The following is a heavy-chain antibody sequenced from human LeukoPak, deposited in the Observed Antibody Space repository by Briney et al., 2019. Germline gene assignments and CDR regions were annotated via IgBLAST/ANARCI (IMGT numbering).Heavy chain of an antibody. CDR1: GYTFTSYG. Sequence: ASVKVSCKASGYTFTSYGISWVRQAPGRGLEWMGWISAYNGNTNYAQKLQGRVTMTTDTSTSTAYMELRSLRSDDTAVYYCARVEGGSGWLGEDYWGQGTLVTVSS. J-gene: IGHJ4*02. CDR3: ARVEGGSGWLGEDY. V-gene: IGHV1-18*01. CDR2: ISAYNGNT. D-gene: IGHD6-19*01.